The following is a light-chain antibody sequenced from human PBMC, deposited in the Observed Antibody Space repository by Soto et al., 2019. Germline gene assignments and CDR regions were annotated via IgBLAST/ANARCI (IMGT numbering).Light chain of an antibody. Sequence: QSALSQPASVSGSPGQTITISCTGTSTDVGGYNAVSWYQHHPGKAPKLIIYEVTHRPSGVSDRFSASKSGNTASLTISGLQAEDEADYYCNSFRVSHIYVF. CDR1: STDVGGYNA. CDR3: NSFRVSHIYV. J-gene: IGLJ2*01. V-gene: IGLV2-14*01. CDR2: EVT.